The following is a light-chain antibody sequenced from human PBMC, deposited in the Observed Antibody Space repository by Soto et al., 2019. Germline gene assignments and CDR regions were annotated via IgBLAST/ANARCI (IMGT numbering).Light chain of an antibody. J-gene: IGLJ1*01. CDR2: DVS. V-gene: IGLV2-14*01. CDR1: SSDVGAYNY. CDR3: TSYTTSGTYV. Sequence: QSALTQPASVSGSPGQSIAISCTGTSSDVGAYNYVSWYQQHPGKAPKLMIYDVSNRPSGVSNRFSGSKSGNTASLTISGLQAEDEADYYCTSYTTSGTYVFGTGTKVT.